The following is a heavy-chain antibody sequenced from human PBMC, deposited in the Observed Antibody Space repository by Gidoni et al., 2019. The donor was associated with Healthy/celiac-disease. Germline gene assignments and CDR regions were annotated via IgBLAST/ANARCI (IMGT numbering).Heavy chain of an antibody. CDR1: GGTFSSYA. Sequence: QVQLVQSGAEVKKPGSSVKVSCKASGGTFSSYAISWVRQAPGQGLEWMGGIIPIFGTANYAQKFQGRVTITADKSTSTAYMELSSLRSEDTAVYYCARGVATRVYYYYYYGMDVWGQGTTVTVSS. CDR2: IIPIFGTA. J-gene: IGHJ6*02. CDR3: ARGVATRVYYYYYYGMDV. D-gene: IGHD5-12*01. V-gene: IGHV1-69*06.